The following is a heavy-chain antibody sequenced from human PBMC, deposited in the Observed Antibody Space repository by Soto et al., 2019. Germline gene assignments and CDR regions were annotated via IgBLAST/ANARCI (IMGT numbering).Heavy chain of an antibody. CDR2: IYSSGST. CDR3: ARQRRDFDY. CDR1: GGSISGYY. V-gene: IGHV4-59*08. J-gene: IGHJ4*02. Sequence: QVQLQESGPGLVKPSETLSLTCTVSGGSISGYYWSWIPQPPGKGLQWIGYIYSSGSTNYNPSLKSRVTISVDTSRNQFSLNLGSVTAADTAVYYCARQRRDFDYWGQGSLVTVSS.